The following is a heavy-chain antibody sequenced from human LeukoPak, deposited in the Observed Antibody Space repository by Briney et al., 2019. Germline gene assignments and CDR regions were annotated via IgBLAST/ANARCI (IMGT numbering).Heavy chain of an antibody. J-gene: IGHJ4*02. CDR2: INPGGGST. Sequence: ASVKVSCKASGYTFTSYYMHWVRQAPGQGLEWMGIINPGGGSTSYAQKFQGRVTMTRDTSTSTVYMELSSLRSEDTAVYYCAVGGLRYYFDYWGQGTLVTVSS. D-gene: IGHD4-17*01. V-gene: IGHV1-46*01. CDR1: GYTFTSYY. CDR3: AVGGLRYYFDY.